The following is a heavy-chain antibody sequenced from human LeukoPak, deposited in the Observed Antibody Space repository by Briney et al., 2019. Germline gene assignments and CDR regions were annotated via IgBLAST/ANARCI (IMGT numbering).Heavy chain of an antibody. CDR1: GFTFSSYS. Sequence: GGSLRLSCAASGFTFSSYSMNWVRQAPGKGLEWVSYISSSSSTIYYADSVKGRFTISRDNAKNSLYLQMNSLRDEDTAVYYCARDLPGIAVAGTTNYYYYGMDVWGQGTTVTVSS. J-gene: IGHJ6*02. CDR3: ARDLPGIAVAGTTNYYYYGMDV. V-gene: IGHV3-48*02. CDR2: ISSSSSTI. D-gene: IGHD6-19*01.